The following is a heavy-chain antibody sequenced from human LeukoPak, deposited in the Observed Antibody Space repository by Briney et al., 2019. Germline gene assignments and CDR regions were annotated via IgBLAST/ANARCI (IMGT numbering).Heavy chain of an antibody. D-gene: IGHD2-8*01. CDR1: GGPFSGYY. CDR2: INHGESF. J-gene: IGHJ5*02. V-gene: IGHV4-34*01. Sequence: SETLSLTCAVYGGPFSGYYWSWIRQAPGQGLEWMGEINHGESFNYNPSLKSRLLILVDTSQNQFSLKLSSVTAADTAVYYCARVTYCTTTSCRPLGWFDPWGQGTLVTVSS. CDR3: ARVTYCTTTSCRPLGWFDP.